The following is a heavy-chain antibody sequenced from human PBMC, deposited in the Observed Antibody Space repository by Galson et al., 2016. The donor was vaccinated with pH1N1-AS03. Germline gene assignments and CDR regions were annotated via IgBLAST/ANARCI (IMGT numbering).Heavy chain of an antibody. CDR3: VRALTGSSGTHPYTFDY. Sequence: SLRLSYAASAFTFSTYSMNWVRQAPGKGLEWVSFISRSGNYIYYADSVKGRFTISRDNAKNSLYLQLNSLRAEDTAVYFCVRALTGSSGTHPYTFDYWGQGTLVIVSS. CDR1: AFTFSTYS. V-gene: IGHV3-21*01. CDR2: ISRSGNYI. J-gene: IGHJ4*02. D-gene: IGHD1-14*01.